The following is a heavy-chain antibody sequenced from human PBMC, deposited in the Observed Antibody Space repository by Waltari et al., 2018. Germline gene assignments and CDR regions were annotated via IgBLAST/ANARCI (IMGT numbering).Heavy chain of an antibody. J-gene: IGHJ6*03. D-gene: IGHD4-17*01. Sequence: EVQMVESGGGLVQPGGSLRLSCASSGFTSCSYWMTWVRQAPGKGLEWVANIKQDGSENYYVDSVKGRFTISRDNAKNSLYLQMNSLRNEDTAVYFCARVFVYGANSGKRPMDVWGKGTTVTVSS. CDR3: ARVFVYGANSGKRPMDV. CDR1: GFTSCSYW. V-gene: IGHV3-7*01. CDR2: IKQDGSEN.